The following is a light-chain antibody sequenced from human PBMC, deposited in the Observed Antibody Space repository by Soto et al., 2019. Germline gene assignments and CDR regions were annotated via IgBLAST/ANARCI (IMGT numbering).Light chain of an antibody. CDR1: QSISSS. J-gene: IGKJ1*01. Sequence: DIQMTQSPSTLSASLGDRVTITCRASQSISSSLAWYQQKPGKAPKVLIYGVSILESGVPSRFSGSGSGTEFTLTISNLQPDDFATYYCQQYNSYSRTFGQGTKVDIK. V-gene: IGKV1-5*01. CDR3: QQYNSYSRT. CDR2: GVS.